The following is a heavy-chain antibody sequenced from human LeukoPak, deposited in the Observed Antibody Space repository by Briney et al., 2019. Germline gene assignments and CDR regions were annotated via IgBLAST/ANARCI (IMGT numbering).Heavy chain of an antibody. J-gene: IGHJ4*02. V-gene: IGHV3-66*01. CDR2: IYSGGST. Sequence: GGSLRLSCAASGFTVSSNYMSWVRQAPGKGLEWVSVIYSGGSTYYADSVKGRFTISRDNSKNTLYLQMNSLRAEDTAVYYCAKGGYYDSSGYLLFDYWGQGTLVTVSS. D-gene: IGHD3-22*01. CDR3: AKGGYYDSSGYLLFDY. CDR1: GFTVSSNY.